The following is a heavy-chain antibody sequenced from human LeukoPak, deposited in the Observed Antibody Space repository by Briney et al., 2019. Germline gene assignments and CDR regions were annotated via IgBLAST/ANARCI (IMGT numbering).Heavy chain of an antibody. Sequence: PGGSLRLSCAASGFTFSSYSMNWVRQAPGKGLEWVSSISSSSSCIYYADSVKGRFTISRDNAKNSLYLQMNSLRAEDTAVYYCARDLVPSYYDSSGFGYWGQGTLVTVSS. J-gene: IGHJ4*02. CDR2: ISSSSSCI. CDR1: GFTFSSYS. V-gene: IGHV3-21*01. CDR3: ARDLVPSYYDSSGFGY. D-gene: IGHD3-22*01.